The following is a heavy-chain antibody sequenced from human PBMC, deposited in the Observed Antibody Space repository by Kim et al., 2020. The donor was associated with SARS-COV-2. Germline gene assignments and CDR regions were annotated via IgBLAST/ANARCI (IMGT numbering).Heavy chain of an antibody. CDR1: GFTFSDYY. V-gene: IGHV3-11*05. J-gene: IGHJ6*02. CDR3: ARDVGYCSGGSCYSFGTDV. D-gene: IGHD2-15*01. Sequence: GGSLRLSCAASGFTFSDYYMSWIRQAPGKGLEWVSYISSSSSYTNYADSVKGRFTISRDNAKNSLYLQMNSLRAEDTAVYYCARDVGYCSGGSCYSFGTDVWGPGTTVTVSS. CDR2: ISSSSSYT.